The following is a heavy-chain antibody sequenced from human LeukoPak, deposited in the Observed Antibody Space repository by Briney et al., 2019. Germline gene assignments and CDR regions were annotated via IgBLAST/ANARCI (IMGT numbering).Heavy chain of an antibody. J-gene: IGHJ4*02. CDR3: AKASWVSTADAVL. Sequence: GGSLTLSCAASGFTFKSYAMSWVRQAPARGLEWVGSIRGGGETFYAESVKGRFTLSRDDPRNSVNLHLNNLRVEDTAVYYCAKASWVSTADAVLWGQGTVVTVS. CDR2: IRGGGET. CDR1: GFTFKSYA. D-gene: IGHD3-10*01. V-gene: IGHV3-23*01.